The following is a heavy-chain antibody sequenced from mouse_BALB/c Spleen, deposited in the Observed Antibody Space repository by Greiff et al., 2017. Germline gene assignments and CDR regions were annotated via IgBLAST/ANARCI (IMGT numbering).Heavy chain of an antibody. J-gene: IGHJ4*01. Sequence: EVQLQQSGPSLVKPSQTLSLTCSVTGDSITSGYWNWIRKFPGNKLEYMGYISYSGSTYYNPSLKSRISITRDTSKNQYYLQLNSVTTEDTATYYCARSALTTALYAMDYWGQGTSVTVSS. CDR1: GDSITSGY. V-gene: IGHV3-8*02. CDR3: ARSALTTALYAMDY. D-gene: IGHD1-2*01. CDR2: ISYSGST.